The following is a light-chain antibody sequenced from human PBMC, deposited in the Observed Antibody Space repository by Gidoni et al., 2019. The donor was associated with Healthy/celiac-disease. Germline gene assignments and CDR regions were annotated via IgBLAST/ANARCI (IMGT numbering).Light chain of an antibody. V-gene: IGKV3-20*01. CDR1: QSVSSSY. J-gene: IGKJ2*03. CDR3: QQYGSSPPYS. CDR2: DAA. Sequence: IVLTQYPGTLSLSPGERATLSCRASQSVSSSYFAGYQQKPGQSPRLRIYDAASRATGIADRFSGSGSGTDFTITISRLEHEDFAVYYCQQYGSSPPYSFGQGTKLEIK.